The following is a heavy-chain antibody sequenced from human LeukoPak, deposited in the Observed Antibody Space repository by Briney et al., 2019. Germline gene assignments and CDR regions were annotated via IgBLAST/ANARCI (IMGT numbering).Heavy chain of an antibody. J-gene: IGHJ4*02. CDR2: IKSKTDAGTT. Sequence: GGSLRLSCAASGFTFNNAWMNWVRQAPGKGLEWVGRIKSKTDAGTTDYAAPLKGRFTISRDDSKNTLYLQMNSLKTEDTAVYYCTTGVYSGYDLPNNYWGQGTLVTVSS. CDR1: GFTFNNAW. CDR3: TTGVYSGYDLPNNY. V-gene: IGHV3-15*01. D-gene: IGHD5-12*01.